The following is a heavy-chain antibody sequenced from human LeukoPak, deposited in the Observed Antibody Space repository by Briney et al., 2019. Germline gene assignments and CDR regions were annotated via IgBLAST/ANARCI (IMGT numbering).Heavy chain of an antibody. D-gene: IGHD1/OR15-1a*01. V-gene: IGHV4-59*01. CDR2: VYYSGNT. Sequence: SETLSLTCTVSGGAISSYCWTWIRQSPGKGLEWIGYVYYSGNTNQNPSLNSRVTISIDMSKNQFSLTLNSVTAADTAVYFCARGSGTGRPIFDSWGQGILVTVSS. CDR3: ARGSGTGRPIFDS. J-gene: IGHJ4*02. CDR1: GGAISSYC.